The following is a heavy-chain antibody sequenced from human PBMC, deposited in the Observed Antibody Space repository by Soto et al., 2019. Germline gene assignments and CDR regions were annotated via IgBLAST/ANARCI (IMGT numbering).Heavy chain of an antibody. CDR2: INRDGSST. D-gene: IGHD2-2*01. CDR3: ARSYCSSTSCPTDY. V-gene: IGHV3-74*01. Sequence: GGSLKPSFSTSGFTLRWLLSHLVRPAPGRGLVGVSRINRDGSSTGYAASVKGRFTISRDNAKNTLYLQMNSLRAEDTAVYYCARSYCSSTSCPTDYWGQGTLVTVSS. CDR1: GFTLRWLL. J-gene: IGHJ4*02.